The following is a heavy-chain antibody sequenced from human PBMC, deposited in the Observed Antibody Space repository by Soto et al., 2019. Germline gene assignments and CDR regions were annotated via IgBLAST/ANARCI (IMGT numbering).Heavy chain of an antibody. D-gene: IGHD3-22*01. CDR3: ARARPKVPYYYDCSGYYVSASAI. CDR1: GGSISSYY. J-gene: IGHJ3*02. CDR2: MFYSGST. V-gene: IGHV4-59*01. Sequence: QVQLQESGPGLVKPSETLSLTCTVSGGSISSYYWSWIRQPPGKGLEWIGYMFYSGSTNYNPTLKTRVTISVATTRTQFSLKLSSVTAAETAVDYCARARPKVPYYYDCSGYYVSASAIWGQGTMVTVSS.